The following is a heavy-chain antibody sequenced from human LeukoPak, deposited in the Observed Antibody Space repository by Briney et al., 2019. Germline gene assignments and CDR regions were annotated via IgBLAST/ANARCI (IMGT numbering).Heavy chain of an antibody. CDR2: FSYSGST. V-gene: IGHV4-59*01. CDR3: ARAPPSISAAYFFDY. J-gene: IGHJ4*02. D-gene: IGHD6-13*01. Sequence: PSETLSLTCTVSGGSISSYYWTWIRQPPEKGLEGIAYFSYSGSTDYNPSLKSRVSISVDTSKNQFSLKLNSVTAADTAVYYCARAPPSISAAYFFDYWGQGTLLTVSS. CDR1: GGSISSYY.